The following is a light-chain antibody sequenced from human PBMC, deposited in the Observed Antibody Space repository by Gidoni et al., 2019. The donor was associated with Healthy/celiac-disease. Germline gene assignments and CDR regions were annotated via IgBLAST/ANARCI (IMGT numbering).Light chain of an antibody. V-gene: IGKV1-39*01. CDR1: QSISRY. Sequence: DNQMTQSPSSLSASVGDRVTLTCRASQSISRYLNWYQQKPRKVPKLLIYAASSLQSGVPSRFSGSVSGTDFTLTLSSLQPEDFATYYFQQSYSTRWTFGQGTKVEIK. J-gene: IGKJ1*01. CDR2: AAS. CDR3: QQSYSTRWT.